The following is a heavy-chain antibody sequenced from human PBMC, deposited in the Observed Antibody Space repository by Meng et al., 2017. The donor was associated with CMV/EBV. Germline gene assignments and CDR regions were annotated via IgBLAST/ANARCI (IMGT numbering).Heavy chain of an antibody. D-gene: IGHD4/OR15-4a*01. CDR3: AKDQRLTSDPYGMDV. CDR1: GFTFSSYA. CDR2: IYSGGSNT. V-gene: IGHV3-23*03. Sequence: GGSLRLSCAASGFTFSSYAMSWVRQAPGKGLEWVSVIYSGGSNTYYADSVKGRFTISRDNSKNTLYLQMNSLRAEDTAVYYCAKDQRLTSDPYGMDVWGQGTTVTVSS. J-gene: IGHJ6*02.